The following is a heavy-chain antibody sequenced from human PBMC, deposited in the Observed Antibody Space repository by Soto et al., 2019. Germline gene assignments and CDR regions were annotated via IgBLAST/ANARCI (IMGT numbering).Heavy chain of an antibody. Sequence: SETLSLTCTVSGGSISSSSYYWGWIRQPPGKGLEWIGSIYYSGSTYYNPSLKSRVTISVDTSKNQFSLKLSSVTAADTAVYYCARQFWIVGATTGGAFDIWGQGTMVTVSS. J-gene: IGHJ3*02. CDR1: GGSISSSSYY. CDR2: IYYSGST. D-gene: IGHD1-26*01. V-gene: IGHV4-39*01. CDR3: ARQFWIVGATTGGAFDI.